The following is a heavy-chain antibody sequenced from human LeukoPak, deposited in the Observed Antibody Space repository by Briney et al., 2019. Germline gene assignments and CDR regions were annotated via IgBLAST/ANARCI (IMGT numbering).Heavy chain of an antibody. J-gene: IGHJ4*02. D-gene: IGHD3/OR15-3a*01. CDR1: GFTFSNYA. CDR3: AKGSGVDFIYPNTYFFDS. V-gene: IGHV3-23*01. CDR2: ISGSGGST. Sequence: PGGSLRLSCAASGFTFSNYAMSWVRQAPGKGLEWVSIISGSGGSTSYADFVKGRFTISRDNSKNTLSLQVNSLRAEDTAVYYCAKGSGVDFIYPNTYFFDSWGQGTLVTVSS.